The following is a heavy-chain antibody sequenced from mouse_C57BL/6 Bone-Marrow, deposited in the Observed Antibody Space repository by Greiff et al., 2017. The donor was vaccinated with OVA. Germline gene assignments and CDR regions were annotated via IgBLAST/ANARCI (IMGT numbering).Heavy chain of an antibody. J-gene: IGHJ2*01. V-gene: IGHV14-1*01. CDR1: GFNIKDYY. D-gene: IGHD1-1*01. CDR2: IDPEDGDT. CDR3: TTSHYYGSSYNFDY. Sequence: VQLKQSGAELVRPGASVKLSCTASGFNIKDYYMHWVKQRPEQGLEWIGRIDPEDGDTEYAPKFQGKATMTADTSSNTAYLQLSSLTSEDTAVYYCTTSHYYGSSYNFDYWGQGTTLTVSS.